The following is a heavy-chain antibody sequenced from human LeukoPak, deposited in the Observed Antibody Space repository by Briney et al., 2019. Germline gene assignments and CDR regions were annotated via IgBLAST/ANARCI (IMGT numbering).Heavy chain of an antibody. CDR3: APIFGDYSDFDS. D-gene: IGHD4-17*01. V-gene: IGHV4-34*01. CDR1: GGSFSNYY. J-gene: IGHJ4*02. Sequence: SETLSLTCAVYGGSFSNYYLSWVRQPPGKGLEWIGEITHHGSTNYNPSLKSRVTISVDTSKNQFSLKLNSVAAAATAVYYCAPIFGDYSDFDSWGQGTLVTVSS. CDR2: ITHHGST.